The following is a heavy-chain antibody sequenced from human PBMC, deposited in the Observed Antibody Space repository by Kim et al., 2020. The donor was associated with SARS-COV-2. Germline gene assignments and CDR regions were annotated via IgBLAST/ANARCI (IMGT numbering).Heavy chain of an antibody. Sequence: DYGVSVKSRMTINPDTSKNQFSLQLNSVTPEDTAVYYCARDTPGQKAFDIWGQGTMVTVSS. CDR3: ARDTPGQKAFDI. V-gene: IGHV6-1*01. D-gene: IGHD2-15*01. J-gene: IGHJ3*02.